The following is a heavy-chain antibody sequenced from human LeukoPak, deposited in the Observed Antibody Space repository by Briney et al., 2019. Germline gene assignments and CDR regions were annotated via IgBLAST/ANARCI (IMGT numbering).Heavy chain of an antibody. D-gene: IGHD6-19*01. CDR3: ATEYSSGWYGGFDY. V-gene: IGHV1-24*01. CDR1: GYILTELS. CDR2: FDPEDGET. J-gene: IGHJ4*02. Sequence: ASVKVSCKVSGYILTELSMHWVRQAPGKGLEWMGGFDPEDGETIYAQKFQGRVTMTEDTSTDTAYMELSSLRSEDTAVYYCATEYSSGWYGGFDYWGQGTLVTVSS.